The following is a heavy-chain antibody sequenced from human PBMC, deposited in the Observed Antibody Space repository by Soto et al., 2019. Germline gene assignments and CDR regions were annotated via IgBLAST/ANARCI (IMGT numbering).Heavy chain of an antibody. Sequence: TLSLTCTVSGGSISSGGYYWSWIRQHPGKGLEWIGYIYYSGSTYYNPSLKSRVTISVDTSKNQFSLKLSSVTAADTAVYYCAVTHNSIAAREFNWFDPWGQGTPVTVSS. V-gene: IGHV4-31*03. J-gene: IGHJ5*02. D-gene: IGHD6-6*01. CDR3: AVTHNSIAAREFNWFDP. CDR1: GGSISSGGYY. CDR2: IYYSGST.